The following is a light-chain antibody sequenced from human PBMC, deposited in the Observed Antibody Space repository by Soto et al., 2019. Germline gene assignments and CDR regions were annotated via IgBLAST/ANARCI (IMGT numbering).Light chain of an antibody. CDR1: QSVSSNY. J-gene: IGKJ2*01. CDR2: DAS. V-gene: IGKV3D-20*01. CDR3: QQDRTSPDT. Sequence: EIVLTQSPATLSLSPGERATLSCGASQSVSSNYFAWYQQKPGLAPRLLIFDASSRATGIPDRFSGSASGTDFTLTISRLEPDDFALYYCQQDRTSPDTCGQGTKLEIK.